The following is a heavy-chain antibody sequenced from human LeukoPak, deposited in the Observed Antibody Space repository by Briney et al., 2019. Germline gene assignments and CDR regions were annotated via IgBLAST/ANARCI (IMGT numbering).Heavy chain of an antibody. CDR1: GCTFTSYD. CDR2: MNPNSGNT. D-gene: IGHD2-2*01. V-gene: IGHV1-8*01. CDR3: ARGECSSTSCYDWFDP. J-gene: IGHJ5*02. Sequence: WASVKVSCKASGCTFTSYDINWVRQATGQGLEWMGWMNPNSGNTGYAQKFQGRVTMTRNTSISTAYMELSSLRSEDTAVYYCARGECSSTSCYDWFDPWGQGTLVTVSS.